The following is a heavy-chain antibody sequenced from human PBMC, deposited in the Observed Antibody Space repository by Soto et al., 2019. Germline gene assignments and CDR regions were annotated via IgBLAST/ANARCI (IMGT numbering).Heavy chain of an antibody. CDR2: ISAYNGNT. D-gene: IGHD5-12*01. CDR1: GYTFTSYG. Sequence: QVQLVQSGAEVKKPGASVKVSCKASGYTFTSYGISWVRQAPGPGLEWMGWISAYNGNTNYAQKLQGRVTTTTDTSTSTAYMERRSLRSDDTAVYYCARGEGVATNYNWFDPWGQGTLVAVAS. CDR3: ARGEGVATNYNWFDP. J-gene: IGHJ5*02. V-gene: IGHV1-18*01.